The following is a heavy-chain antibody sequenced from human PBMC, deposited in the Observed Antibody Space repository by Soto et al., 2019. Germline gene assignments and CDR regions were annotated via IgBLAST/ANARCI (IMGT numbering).Heavy chain of an antibody. CDR3: AKYCSSDVCFDY. D-gene: IGHD2-8*01. Sequence: GGSLRLSCADSGFTFSSYAMNWVRQAPGKGLEWVSFISGSGDTKYYADSVKGRFTISRDNAKNSLYLQMSSLRDEDTAVYYCAKYCSSDVCFDYWGQGTLVTVSS. CDR1: GFTFSSYA. J-gene: IGHJ4*02. CDR2: ISGSGDTK. V-gene: IGHV3-48*02.